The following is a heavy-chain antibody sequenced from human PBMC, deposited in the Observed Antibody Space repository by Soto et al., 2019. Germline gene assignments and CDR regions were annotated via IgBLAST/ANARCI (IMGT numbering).Heavy chain of an antibody. CDR2: IYYSGMT. J-gene: IGHJ4*02. CDR1: GGSINTGDFY. Sequence: TLSLTCTVSGGSINTGDFYWSWIRQPPGQGLEWIGNIYYSGMTYYNPSLRGRVSISLDPSESQFSLKLNSVTAADTAVYYCARDSSGPGYSYGKFDYWGQGALVTVSS. CDR3: ARDSSGPGYSYGKFDY. V-gene: IGHV4-30-4*01. D-gene: IGHD5-18*01.